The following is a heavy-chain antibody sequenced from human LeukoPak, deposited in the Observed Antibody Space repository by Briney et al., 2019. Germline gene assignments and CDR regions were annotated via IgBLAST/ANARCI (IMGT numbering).Heavy chain of an antibody. CDR3: VGNVEF. Sequence: GGSLRLSCTASGFTFTSYWMTWVRQAPGRELEWVASIKEDGSEKQHVESVRGRFTISRDNAKNSLYLQMSSLTAEDTAVYYCVGNVEFWGQGTLVSVSS. J-gene: IGHJ4*02. CDR1: GFTFTSYW. V-gene: IGHV3-7*02. CDR2: IKEDGSEK.